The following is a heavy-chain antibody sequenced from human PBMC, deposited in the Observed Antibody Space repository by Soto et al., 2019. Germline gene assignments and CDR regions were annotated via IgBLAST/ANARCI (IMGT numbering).Heavy chain of an antibody. Sequence: GGSLRLSCAASGFTFSSYGMHWVRQAPGKGLEWVAVISYDGSNKYYADSVKGRFTISRDNSKNTLYLQMNSLRAEDTAVYYCAKEWKYCSSTSCYLHGYYYYMDGWGKGTTVTVSS. D-gene: IGHD2-2*01. CDR3: AKEWKYCSSTSCYLHGYYYYMDG. J-gene: IGHJ6*03. CDR2: ISYDGSNK. CDR1: GFTFSSYG. V-gene: IGHV3-30*18.